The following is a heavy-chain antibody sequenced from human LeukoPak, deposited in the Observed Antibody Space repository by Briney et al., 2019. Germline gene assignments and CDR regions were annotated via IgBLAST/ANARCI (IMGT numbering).Heavy chain of an antibody. D-gene: IGHD6-6*01. V-gene: IGHV1-69-2*01. Sequence: ASVKVSCKVSGYTFTDYYMHWVQQAPGKGLEWMGLVDPEDGETIYAEKLQGRVTITADTSIDTAYMELSSLRSEDTAVYYCATESAARPLDYWGQGTLVTVSS. CDR1: GYTFTDYY. CDR2: VDPEDGET. J-gene: IGHJ4*02. CDR3: ATESAARPLDY.